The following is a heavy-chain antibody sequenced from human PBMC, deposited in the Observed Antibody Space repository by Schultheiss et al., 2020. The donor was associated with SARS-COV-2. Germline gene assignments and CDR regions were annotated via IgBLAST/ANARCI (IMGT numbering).Heavy chain of an antibody. CDR3: ARDLPPRGYYYYGMDV. D-gene: IGHD3-10*01. V-gene: IGHV1-2*02. CDR1: GYTFTGYY. CDR2: INPNSGGT. Sequence: ASVKVSCKASGYTFTGYYMHWVRQAPGQGLEWMGWINPNSGGTNYAQKFQGRVTMTRDTSISTAYMELSRLRSEDTAVYYCARDLPPRGYYYYGMDVWGQGTTVTVSS. J-gene: IGHJ6*02.